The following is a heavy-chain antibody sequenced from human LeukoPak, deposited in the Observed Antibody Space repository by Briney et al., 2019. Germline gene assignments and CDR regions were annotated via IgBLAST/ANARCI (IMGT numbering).Heavy chain of an antibody. J-gene: IGHJ4*02. CDR1: GFTISTYA. D-gene: IGHD3-16*02. CDR3: AKEFIAGDGHVDCDS. Sequence: GGSLRLSCAPSGFTISTYAMTWVRQAPGKGLECASSITSRGATTSYADSVQGRFTITSDISKNTLYLQMNSLTAEDSAVYYCAKEFIAGDGHVDCDSWGQGTLVTVSS. CDR2: ITSRGATT. V-gene: IGHV3-23*01.